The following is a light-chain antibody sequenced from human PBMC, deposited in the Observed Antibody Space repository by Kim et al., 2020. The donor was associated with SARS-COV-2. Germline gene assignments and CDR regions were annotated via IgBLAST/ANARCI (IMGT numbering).Light chain of an antibody. CDR2: KAS. CDR1: QSLVHSDGNTY. Sequence: DVVMTQSPLSLPVTLGQPASISCRSSQSLVHSDGNTYLNWFQQRPGQSPRRLIYKASNRDSGVPDRFSGSGSGTDFTLKINRVEAEDLGVYYCMQGTYGPYTFGQGTTLEI. CDR3: MQGTYGPYT. V-gene: IGKV2-30*02. J-gene: IGKJ2*01.